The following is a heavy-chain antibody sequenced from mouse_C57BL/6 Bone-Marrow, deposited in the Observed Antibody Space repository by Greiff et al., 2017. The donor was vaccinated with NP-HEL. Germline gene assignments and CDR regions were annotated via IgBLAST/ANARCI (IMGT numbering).Heavy chain of an antibody. Sequence: VQGVESGAELARPGASVKLSCKASGYTFTSYGISWVKQRTGQGLEWIGEIYPRSGNTYYNEKFKGKATLTADQSSSTAYMELRSLTSEDSAVYFCARSSALYYSSSYDDYWGQGTTLTVSS. CDR2: IYPRSGNT. J-gene: IGHJ2*01. D-gene: IGHD1-1*01. CDR1: GYTFTSYG. V-gene: IGHV1-81*01. CDR3: ARSSALYYSSSYDDY.